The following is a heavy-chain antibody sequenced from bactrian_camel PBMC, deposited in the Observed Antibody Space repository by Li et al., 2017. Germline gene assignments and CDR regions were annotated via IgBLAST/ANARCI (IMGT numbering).Heavy chain of an antibody. J-gene: IGHJ4*01. CDR3: KADLGAGNLDYDVDRFGCVKTY. CDR1: GYSSCRYD. D-gene: IGHD4*01. Sequence: HVQLVESGGGSVQAGGSLRLSCKASGYSSCRYDMSWYRQTPGNEREFVSGVGSDGGTTYADSVKGRFAISQDHAKKTVYLQMNSLKLEDTAMYYCKADLGAGNLDYDVDRFGCVKTYWGQGTQVTVS. CDR2: VGSDGGT. V-gene: IGHV3S53*01.